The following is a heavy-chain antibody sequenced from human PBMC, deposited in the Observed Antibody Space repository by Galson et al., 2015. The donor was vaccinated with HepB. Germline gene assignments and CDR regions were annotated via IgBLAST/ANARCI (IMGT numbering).Heavy chain of an antibody. CDR2: ISAYNGNT. CDR1: GYTFTSYG. Sequence: SVKVSCKASGYTFTSYGISWVRQAPGQGLEWMGWISAYNGNTNYAQKLQGRVTMTTDTSTSTAYMELRSLRSDDTAVYYCARLDGIAAAGTVSDYWGQGTLVTVSS. J-gene: IGHJ4*02. V-gene: IGHV1-18*01. D-gene: IGHD6-13*01. CDR3: ARLDGIAAAGTVSDY.